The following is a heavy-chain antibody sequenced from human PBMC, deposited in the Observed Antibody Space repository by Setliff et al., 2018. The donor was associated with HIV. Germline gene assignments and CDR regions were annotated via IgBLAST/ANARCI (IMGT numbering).Heavy chain of an antibody. Sequence: GASVKVSCKTSGYTFTGYYIHWVRQAPGQGLGWMGWINPKSGDTNFAQKFQGRVTMTRDTSISTAYMELSRLRSDDTAVYFCARDLRVIGSFDYWGQGTLVTVSS. CDR2: INPKSGDT. CDR1: GYTFTGYY. V-gene: IGHV1-2*02. J-gene: IGHJ4*02. CDR3: ARDLRVIGSFDY. D-gene: IGHD3-16*02.